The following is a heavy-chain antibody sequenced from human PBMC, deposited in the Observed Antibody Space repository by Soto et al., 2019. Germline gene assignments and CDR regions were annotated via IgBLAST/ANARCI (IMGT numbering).Heavy chain of an antibody. CDR3: ARDHGTTVTDAFDI. V-gene: IGHV3-66*01. CDR1: GFTVSSNY. CDR2: IYSGGST. Sequence: GGSLRLSCAASGFTVSSNYMSWVRQAPGKGLEWVSVIYSGGSTYYADSVKGRFTISRDNSKNTLYLQMNSLRAEDTAVYYCARDHGTTVTDAFDIWGQGTMVTVSS. J-gene: IGHJ3*02. D-gene: IGHD4-17*01.